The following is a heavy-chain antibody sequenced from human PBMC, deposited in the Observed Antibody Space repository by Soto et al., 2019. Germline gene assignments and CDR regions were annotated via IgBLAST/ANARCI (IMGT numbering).Heavy chain of an antibody. V-gene: IGHV1-69*13. CDR2: IIPIFDTA. J-gene: IGHJ6*02. D-gene: IGHD2-15*01. CDR3: ASVETQRYYYGMDV. Sequence: SVKVSCKASGGTFSSYAISWVLQAPGQGLEWMGGIIPIFDTADYAQKFQGRVTITADESTSTAYMELSSLRSEDTAVYYCASVETQRYYYGMDVWGQGTTVTVSS. CDR1: GGTFSSYA.